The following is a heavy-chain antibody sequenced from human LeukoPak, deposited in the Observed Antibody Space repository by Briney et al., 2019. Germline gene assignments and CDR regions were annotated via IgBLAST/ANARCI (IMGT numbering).Heavy chain of an antibody. V-gene: IGHV1-46*01. Sequence: ASVKVSCKASGYTFSNYYLHWLRQSPGQGLEWMGIINPSGGTTTYAQTFQGRVTMTRDTSTSTVYMELISLRSEDAAVYYCARGVGFSGSGLYSYDYWGQGTLVTVSS. CDR2: INPSGGTT. CDR3: ARGVGFSGSGLYSYDY. CDR1: GYTFSNYY. J-gene: IGHJ4*02. D-gene: IGHD6-19*01.